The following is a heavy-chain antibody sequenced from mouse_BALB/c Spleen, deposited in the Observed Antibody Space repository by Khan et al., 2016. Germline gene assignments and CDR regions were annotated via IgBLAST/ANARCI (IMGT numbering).Heavy chain of an antibody. CDR3: ARAYYGNYYFDY. V-gene: IGHV3-5*02. CDR2: IYYSGTI. Sequence: VQLKQSGPGLVKPSQTVSLTCTVTGISITTGNYRWSWIRQFPGNKLEWIGYIYYSGTITYNPSLTSRTTITRDTSKNQFFLEMNSLTAEDTATYYCARAYYGNYYFDYGGQGTTLTVSS. J-gene: IGHJ2*01. D-gene: IGHD2-10*01. CDR1: GISITTGNYR.